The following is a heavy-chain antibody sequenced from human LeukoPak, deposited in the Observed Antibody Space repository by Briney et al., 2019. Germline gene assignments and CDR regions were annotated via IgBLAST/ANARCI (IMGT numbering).Heavy chain of an antibody. CDR3: ARATTTDYYFHY. V-gene: IGHV1-46*03. D-gene: IGHD1-26*01. J-gene: IGHJ4*02. CDR1: GYTFTSYY. CDR2: INPSGGST. Sequence: ASVKVSCKASGYTFTSYYMHWVRQAPGQGLEWMGIINPSGGSTSYAQKSQGRVTMTRDTSTSTIYMELSSLRYEDTAVYYCARATTTDYYFHYWGQGTLVTVSS.